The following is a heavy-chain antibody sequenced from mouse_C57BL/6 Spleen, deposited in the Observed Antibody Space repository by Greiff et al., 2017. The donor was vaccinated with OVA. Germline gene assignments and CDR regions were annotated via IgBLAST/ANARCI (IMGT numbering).Heavy chain of an antibody. J-gene: IGHJ3*01. CDR1: GYSITSGYY. V-gene: IGHV3-6*01. CDR2: ISYDGSN. Sequence: EVQLQQSGPGLVKPSQSLSLTCSVTGYSITSGYYWNWIRQFPGNKLEWMGYISYDGSNNYNPSLKNRISITRDTSKNQFFLKLNSVTTEDTATYYCASYGYGDFAYWGQGTLVTVSA. CDR3: ASYGYGDFAY. D-gene: IGHD2-2*01.